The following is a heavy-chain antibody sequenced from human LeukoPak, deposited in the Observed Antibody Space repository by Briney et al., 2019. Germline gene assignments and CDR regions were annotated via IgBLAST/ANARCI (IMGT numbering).Heavy chain of an antibody. CDR2: IYYRGST. CDR3: ARLGQPTGKDY. V-gene: IGHV4-39*07. CDR1: GGSISSSSYY. Sequence: PSETLSLTCAVSGGSISSSSYYSGWIRQPPGKGLEWIGSIYYRGSTYYNPSLKSRVTISVDTSKNQFSLKLTSLTPAHTADDYCARLGQPTGKDYWGEGTLVTVSS. D-gene: IGHD4-17*01. J-gene: IGHJ4*02.